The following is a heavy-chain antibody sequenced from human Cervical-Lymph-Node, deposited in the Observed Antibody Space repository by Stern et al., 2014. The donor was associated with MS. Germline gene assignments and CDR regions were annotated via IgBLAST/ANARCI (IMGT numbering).Heavy chain of an antibody. Sequence: QLQLQESGPGLVKPSETLSLTCTVSGGSVSSGSYYWSWIRQPPGKGLEWIGYIYYSGSTNYNPSLKSRVTISVDTSKNQFSLKLSSVTAADTAVYYCARGPPAAAWFDPWGQGTLVTVSS. D-gene: IGHD6-25*01. CDR2: IYYSGST. CDR3: ARGPPAAAWFDP. J-gene: IGHJ5*02. V-gene: IGHV4-61*01. CDR1: GGSVSSGSYY.